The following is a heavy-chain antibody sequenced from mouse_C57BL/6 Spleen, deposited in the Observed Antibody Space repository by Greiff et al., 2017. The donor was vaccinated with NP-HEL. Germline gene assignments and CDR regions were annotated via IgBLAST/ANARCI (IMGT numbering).Heavy chain of an antibody. Sequence: EVQRVESGPGLAKPSQTLSLTCSVTGYSITSDYWNWIRKFPGNKLEYMGYISYSGSTYYNPSLKSRISITRDTSKNQYYLQLNSVTTEDTATYYCARYSTTVVAPYWYFDVWGTGTTVTVSS. D-gene: IGHD1-1*01. CDR1: GYSITSDY. V-gene: IGHV3-8*01. CDR2: ISYSGST. J-gene: IGHJ1*03. CDR3: ARYSTTVVAPYWYFDV.